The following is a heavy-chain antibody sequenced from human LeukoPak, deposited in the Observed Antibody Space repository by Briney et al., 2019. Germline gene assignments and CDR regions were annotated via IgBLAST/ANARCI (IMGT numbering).Heavy chain of an antibody. J-gene: IGHJ4*02. CDR2: INHSGST. V-gene: IGHV4-34*01. D-gene: IGHD6-13*01. Sequence: SETLSLTCAVYGGSFTIYYWSWIRQPPGKGLEWLGEINHSGSTNYNPSLRSRVTISVDTSKNQFSLNLRSVTAADTAVYYCARLIAAAGPISKYYFDYWGQGDLVTVSS. CDR3: ARLIAAAGPISKYYFDY. CDR1: GGSFTIYY.